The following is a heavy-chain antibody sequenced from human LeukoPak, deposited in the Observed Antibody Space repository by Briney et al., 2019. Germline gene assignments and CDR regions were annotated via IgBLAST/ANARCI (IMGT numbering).Heavy chain of an antibody. CDR2: INHSGST. D-gene: IGHD6-6*01. Sequence: SETLSLTCAVYGGSFSGYYWSWIRQPPGKGLEWIGEINHSGSTNYNPSLKSRVTISVDTSKSQFSLKLSSVTAADTAVYYCARGPLRRSSSFGRAFDIWGQGTMVTVSS. CDR1: GGSFSGYY. V-gene: IGHV4-34*01. CDR3: ARGPLRRSSSFGRAFDI. J-gene: IGHJ3*02.